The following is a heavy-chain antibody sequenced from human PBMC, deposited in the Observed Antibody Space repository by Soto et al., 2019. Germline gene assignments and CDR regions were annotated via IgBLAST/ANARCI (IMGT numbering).Heavy chain of an antibody. V-gene: IGHV4-4*02. J-gene: IGHJ5*02. CDR2: IYHSGST. D-gene: IGHD2-15*01. CDR3: ARDASYCSGGSCYRWFDP. Sequence: LSLTCAVSGGSISSSNWWSWVRQPPGKGLEWIGEIYHSGSTNYNPSLKSRVTISVDKSKNQFSLKLSSVTAADTAVYYCARDASYCSGGSCYRWFDPWGQGTLVTVSS. CDR1: GGSISSSNW.